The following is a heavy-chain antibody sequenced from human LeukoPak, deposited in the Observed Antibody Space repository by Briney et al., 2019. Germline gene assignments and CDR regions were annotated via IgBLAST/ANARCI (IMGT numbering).Heavy chain of an antibody. CDR2: IYHSGST. Sequence: SETLSLTCTVSGYSISSGYYWGWIRQPPGKGLEWIGSIYHSGSTYYNPSLKSRVTISVDTSKNQFSLKLSSVTAADTAVYYCARMGSAMVRGVLLFDYWGQGTLVTVSS. J-gene: IGHJ4*02. V-gene: IGHV4-38-2*02. D-gene: IGHD3-10*01. CDR1: GYSISSGYY. CDR3: ARMGSAMVRGVLLFDY.